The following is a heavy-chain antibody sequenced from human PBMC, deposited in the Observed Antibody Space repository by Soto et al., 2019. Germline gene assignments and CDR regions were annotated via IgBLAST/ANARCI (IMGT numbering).Heavy chain of an antibody. J-gene: IGHJ6*02. CDR3: ARYTYTSRYSYYGMDV. D-gene: IGHD6-13*01. V-gene: IGHV3-49*03. Sequence: GGSLRLSCTTSGFTFGDYAMSWFRQAPGKGLEWVGVVRSKAYGGTTDYAASVKGRFDISRDDSKSIAYLQMNSVTTEDTAVYFCARYTYTSRYSYYGMDVWGPGTTV. CDR1: GFTFGDYA. CDR2: VRSKAYGGTT.